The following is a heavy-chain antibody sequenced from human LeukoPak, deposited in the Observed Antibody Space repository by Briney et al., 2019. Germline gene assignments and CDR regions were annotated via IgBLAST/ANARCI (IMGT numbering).Heavy chain of an antibody. J-gene: IGHJ5*02. CDR1: GYTFTSYY. Sequence: ASVKVSCTASGYTFTSYYMHWVRQAPGQGLEWMGIINPSGGSTSYAQKFQGRVTMTRDMSTSTVYMELSSLRSEDTAVYYCARAPNPTLRFSELSKSLDPWGQGTLVTVSS. D-gene: IGHD3-3*01. CDR2: INPSGGST. CDR3: ARAPNPTLRFSELSKSLDP. V-gene: IGHV1-46*01.